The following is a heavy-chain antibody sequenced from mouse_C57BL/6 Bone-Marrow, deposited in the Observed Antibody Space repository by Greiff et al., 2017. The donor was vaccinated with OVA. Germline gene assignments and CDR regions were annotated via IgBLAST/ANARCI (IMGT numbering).Heavy chain of an antibody. CDR1: GFTFSDYY. V-gene: IGHV5-12*01. CDR2: ISNGGGST. D-gene: IGHD1-1*01. J-gene: IGHJ2*01. CDR3: ARGRGSYYFDY. Sequence: EVMLVESGGGLVQPGGSLKLSCAASGFTFSDYYMYWVRQTPEKRLEWVAYISNGGGSTYYPDTVKGRFTISRDNAKNTLYLQMSRLKSEDTAMYYCARGRGSYYFDYWGQGTTLTVSS.